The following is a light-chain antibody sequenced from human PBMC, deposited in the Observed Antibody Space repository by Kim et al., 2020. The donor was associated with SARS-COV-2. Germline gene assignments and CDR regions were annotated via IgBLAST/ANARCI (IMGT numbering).Light chain of an antibody. CDR1: QSVGRY. Sequence: DIQMTQSPSSLSASVGGRVTITCRASQSVGRYLSWYQQKPGKAPKLLIYGASTLQSGVPSRFSGSGSGTDFTLTISSLQPEDFATYFCQQSYTSPWTFGQGTKVDIK. J-gene: IGKJ1*01. CDR2: GAS. V-gene: IGKV1-39*01. CDR3: QQSYTSPWT.